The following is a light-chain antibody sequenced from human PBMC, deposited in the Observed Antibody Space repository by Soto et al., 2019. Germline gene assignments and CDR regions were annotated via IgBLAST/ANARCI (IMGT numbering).Light chain of an antibody. Sequence: IQMTQSPSTLSASVGDRVTITCRASQTISNWLAWYQQKPGQAPKLLIYKASTLESGVPSRFSGSGSGTEFTLTISSLQPEDFATYYCQQLNSYPWTFGQGTKVDIK. J-gene: IGKJ1*01. CDR1: QTISNW. CDR2: KAS. V-gene: IGKV1-5*03. CDR3: QQLNSYPWT.